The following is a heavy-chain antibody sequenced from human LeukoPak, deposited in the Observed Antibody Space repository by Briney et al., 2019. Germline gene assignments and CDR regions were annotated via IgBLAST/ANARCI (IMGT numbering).Heavy chain of an antibody. V-gene: IGHV3-74*01. D-gene: IGHD4-17*01. Sequence: PGGSLRLSCAASGFTFSSCWMHWVRQPPGKGLVWVSRITSDGSSTRCADAVKGRFTISRDNAKNTLYLQMNSLRTEDTAVYFCARGGAYGAYFDYWGQGTLVTVSS. CDR1: GFTFSSCW. J-gene: IGHJ4*02. CDR2: ITSDGSST. CDR3: ARGGAYGAYFDY.